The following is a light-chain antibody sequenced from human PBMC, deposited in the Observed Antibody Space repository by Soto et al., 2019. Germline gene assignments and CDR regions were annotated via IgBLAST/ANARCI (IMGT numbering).Light chain of an antibody. V-gene: IGLV4-69*01. CDR2: LNSDGSH. CDR1: SGHSSYA. CDR3: QTWGTGIHV. Sequence: QSVLTQSPSASASLGASVKLTCTLSSGHSSYAIAWHQQQPEKGPRYLMKLNSDGSHSTGDGIPDRFSGSSSGAERYLTISSLHSEDEADYYCQTWGTGIHVFGTGTKLTVL. J-gene: IGLJ1*01.